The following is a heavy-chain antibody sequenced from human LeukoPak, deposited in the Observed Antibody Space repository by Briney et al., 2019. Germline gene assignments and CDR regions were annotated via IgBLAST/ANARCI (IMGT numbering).Heavy chain of an antibody. V-gene: IGHV3-23*01. Sequence: PGGSLRLSCAASGLTFSSYAMSWVRQAPGKGLEWVSAISGSGGSTYYADSVKGRFTISRDNSKNTLYLQMNSLRAEDTAVYYCAKAYDYVWGSYPLTLEIGYWGQGTLVTVSS. D-gene: IGHD3-16*01. CDR2: ISGSGGST. J-gene: IGHJ4*02. CDR1: GLTFSSYA. CDR3: AKAYDYVWGSYPLTLEIGY.